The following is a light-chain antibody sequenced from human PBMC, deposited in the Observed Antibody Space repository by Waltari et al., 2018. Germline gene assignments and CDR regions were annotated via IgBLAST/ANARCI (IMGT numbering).Light chain of an antibody. CDR2: WAS. V-gene: IGKV4-1*01. CDR3: QQYYSTLLFT. Sequence: DIVMTQSPDSLAVSLGERATINCKSSQSVLYSSNNKNYLAWYQQKPGQPPKLLIYWASTRESGVPDRFSGSGSGTDFTLTISSLQAEDVAVYYYQQYYSTLLFTFGPGTKVDIK. CDR1: QSVLYSSNNKNY. J-gene: IGKJ3*01.